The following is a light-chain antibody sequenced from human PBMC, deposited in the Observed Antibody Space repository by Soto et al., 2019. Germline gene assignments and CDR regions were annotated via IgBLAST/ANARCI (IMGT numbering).Light chain of an antibody. J-gene: IGKJ1*01. CDR2: DAS. CDR1: QGISNY. CDR3: KKYNSAPRT. V-gene: IGKV1-27*01. Sequence: IQMTQSPSSLSASVGDRVTITCRARQGISNYLAWAQQKPGKVPKLLIYDASTLQSGVPSRFSGSGSGTDFTLTISSLQPEDVATYYCKKYNSAPRTFGQGTKVEIK.